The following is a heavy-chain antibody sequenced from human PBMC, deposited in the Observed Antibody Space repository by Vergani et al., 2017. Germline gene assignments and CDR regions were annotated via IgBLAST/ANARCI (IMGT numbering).Heavy chain of an antibody. CDR2: ISGRGGST. Sequence: EVQLLESGGGLVQPGGSLRLSCAASGFTFSSYAMSWVRQAPGKGLEWVSAISGRGGSTYYADSVKGRFTISRDNSKNTLYLQMNSLGAEDTSVYYCAKDLYYGSGSYFYYYYYGMDVWGQGTTVTVS. D-gene: IGHD3-10*01. CDR3: AKDLYYGSGSYFYYYYYGMDV. J-gene: IGHJ6*02. CDR1: GFTFSSYA. V-gene: IGHV3-23*01.